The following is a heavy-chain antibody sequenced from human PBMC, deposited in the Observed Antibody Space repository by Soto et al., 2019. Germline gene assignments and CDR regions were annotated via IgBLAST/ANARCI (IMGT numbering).Heavy chain of an antibody. CDR1: GFTFSNAW. J-gene: IGHJ4*02. V-gene: IGHV3-15*07. D-gene: IGHD1-26*01. CDR2: IKSKTDGGTT. CDR3: TRRRVGAGSFDY. Sequence: GGSLRLSCAASGFTFSNAWMNWVRQAPGKGLEWVGRIKSKTDGGTTDYAAPVKGRFTISRDDSRKTLYLQMNSLKTEDTVVYYCTRRRVGAGSFDYWGQGTLVTVSS.